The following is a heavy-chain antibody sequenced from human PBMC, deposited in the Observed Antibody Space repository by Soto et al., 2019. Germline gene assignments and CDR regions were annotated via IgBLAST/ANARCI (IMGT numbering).Heavy chain of an antibody. CDR1: GFSLSTSGVG. CDR2: IYWDDDK. CDR3: AHRRRRGVYGDYGRAYFDY. J-gene: IGHJ4*02. Sequence: GSGPTLVNPTQTLTLTCTFSGFSLSTSGVGVGWIRQPPGKALEWLALIYWDDDKRYSPSLKSRLTITKDTSKNQVVLTMINMDPVDTATYYCAHRRRRGVYGDYGRAYFDYWGQGTLVTVSS. D-gene: IGHD4-17*01. V-gene: IGHV2-5*02.